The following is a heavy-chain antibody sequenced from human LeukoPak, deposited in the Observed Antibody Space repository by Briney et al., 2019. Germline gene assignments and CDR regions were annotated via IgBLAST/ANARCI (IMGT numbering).Heavy chain of an antibody. D-gene: IGHD3-16*02. V-gene: IGHV4-34*01. CDR2: INHSGST. J-gene: IGHJ4*02. CDR1: GGSFSGYY. CDR3: ARMGQYDYVWGSYRYTGVFDY. Sequence: SETLSLTCAVYGGSFSGYYWSWIRQPPGKGLEWIGEINHSGSTNYDPSLKSRVTISVDTSKNQFSLKLSSVTAADTAVYYCARMGQYDYVWGSYRYTGVFDYWGQGTLVTVSS.